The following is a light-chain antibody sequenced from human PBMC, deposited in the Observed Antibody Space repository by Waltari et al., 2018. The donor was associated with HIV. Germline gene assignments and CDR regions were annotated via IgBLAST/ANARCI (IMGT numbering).Light chain of an antibody. CDR1: QKISSW. Sequence: DIQMTQSPSTLSASVGARVTITCRASQKISSWLAWYNQRPGKAPNLLFYQASTLQGGVPSRFSGSGAGTDFTLTINRLQSDDFGTYYCQQYDTFPYTFGPGTNLEIK. CDR2: QAS. J-gene: IGKJ2*01. CDR3: QQYDTFPYT. V-gene: IGKV1-5*01.